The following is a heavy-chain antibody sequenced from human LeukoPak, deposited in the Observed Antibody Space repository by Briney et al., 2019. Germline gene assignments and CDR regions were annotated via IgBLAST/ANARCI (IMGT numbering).Heavy chain of an antibody. J-gene: IGHJ4*02. CDR3: ARDVGWGYFDY. CDR2: IKQNGREK. CDR1: GFTFSAYW. D-gene: IGHD6-19*01. Sequence: PGGSLRLSCAASGFTFSAYWMSWVRQAPGKGLEWVANIKQNGREKDNVYSVKGRFTISRNNTKNSLLLQMDSLRADDTAVYYCARDVGWGYFDYWGRGTLATVSS. V-gene: IGHV3-7*01.